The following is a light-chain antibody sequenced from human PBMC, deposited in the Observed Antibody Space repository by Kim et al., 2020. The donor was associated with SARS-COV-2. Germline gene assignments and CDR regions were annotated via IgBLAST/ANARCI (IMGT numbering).Light chain of an antibody. J-gene: IGLJ2*01. Sequence: SYELTQPLSVSVALGQTARITCGGNNIGSKNVHWYQQKPGQAPVLVIYRDSNRPSGIPERFSGSNSGNTATLTISRAQAGDEADYYCQEWDSSSGGFGGG. CDR3: QEWDSSSGG. CDR1: NIGSKN. V-gene: IGLV3-9*01. CDR2: RDS.